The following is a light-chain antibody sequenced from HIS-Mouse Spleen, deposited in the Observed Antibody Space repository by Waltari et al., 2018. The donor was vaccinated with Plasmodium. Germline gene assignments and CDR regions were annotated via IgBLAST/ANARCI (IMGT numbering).Light chain of an antibody. CDR2: EDS. CDR3: YSTDSSGNHRV. V-gene: IGLV3-10*01. J-gene: IGLJ3*02. CDR1: SLPNTC. Sequence: SYDLSQQPSVSVSPGQTARVTCSGDSLPNTCADWYQQKAGQAPVLVIYEDSKRPSGIPERFSGSSSGTMATLTIRGAQVEDEADYYCYSTDSSGNHRVFGGGTKLTVL.